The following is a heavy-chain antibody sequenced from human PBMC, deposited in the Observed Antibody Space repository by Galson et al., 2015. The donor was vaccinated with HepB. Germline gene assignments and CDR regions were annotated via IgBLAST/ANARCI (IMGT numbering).Heavy chain of an antibody. CDR3: AREILGYDSSGWIDY. D-gene: IGHD6-19*01. CDR2: ISYDGSNK. Sequence: SLRLSCAASGFTFSSYAMHWVRQAPGKGLEWVAVISYDGSNKYYADSVKGRFTISRDNSKNTLYLQMNSLRAEDTAVYYCAREILGYDSSGWIDYWGQGTLVTVSS. V-gene: IGHV3-30-3*01. CDR1: GFTFSSYA. J-gene: IGHJ4*02.